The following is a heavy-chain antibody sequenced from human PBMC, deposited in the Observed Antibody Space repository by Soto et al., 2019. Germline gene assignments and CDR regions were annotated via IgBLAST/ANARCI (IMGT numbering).Heavy chain of an antibody. CDR1: GLTFTNYY. J-gene: IGHJ2*01. V-gene: IGHV3-72*01. Sequence: EVQLMESGGGLVQPGGSLRLSCAASGLTFTNYYMDWVRQAPGKGLEWVARIRTEAKSYSTEYAASVNGRFTVSRDDSKTSLFLQMNPPQTEDTAVYYCASADADPTGHWYFELCGRGTLVTVSS. CDR2: IRTEAKSYST. CDR3: ASADADPTGHWYFEL.